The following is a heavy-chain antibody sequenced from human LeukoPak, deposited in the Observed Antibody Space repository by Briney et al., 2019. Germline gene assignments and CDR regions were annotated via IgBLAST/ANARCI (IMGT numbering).Heavy chain of an antibody. CDR3: AKVPSYYDYVWGSYRPYYYYYMDV. CDR2: IYSGGST. V-gene: IGHV3-53*01. CDR1: GFTVSSNY. Sequence: GGSLRLSCAASGFTVSSNYMSWVRQAPGKGLERVSVIYSGGSTYYADSVKGRFTISRDNSKNTLYLQMNSLRAEDTAVYYCAKVPSYYDYVWGSYRPYYYYYMDVWGKGTTVTVSS. J-gene: IGHJ6*03. D-gene: IGHD3-16*02.